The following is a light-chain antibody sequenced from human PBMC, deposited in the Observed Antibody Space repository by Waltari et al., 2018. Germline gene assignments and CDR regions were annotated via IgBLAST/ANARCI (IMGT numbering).Light chain of an antibody. V-gene: IGKV1-5*03. CDR2: QAS. J-gene: IGKJ2*01. CDR3: QQYSSDLYT. Sequence: DIQMTQSPSTLSAAVGDSVPITCRASKPITKWLAWYQQKPGKAPKLLIQQASILESGVPSRFSGSGSGTEFTLTVSSLQPDDSATYFCQQYSSDLYTFGQGTKLEIK. CDR1: KPITKW.